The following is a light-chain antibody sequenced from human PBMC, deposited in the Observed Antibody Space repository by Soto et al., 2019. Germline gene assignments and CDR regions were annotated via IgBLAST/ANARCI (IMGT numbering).Light chain of an antibody. V-gene: IGLV1-40*02. Sequence: QYVVTQPPSVAGAAGQRVTISCTGSSSNIGAGYDVHWYQQLPGTAPKLLIYANTNRPSGVPGRFSGSKSGTSASLAITGLQAEDEADYYCQSYDSSLSGYVFGTGTKVTVL. J-gene: IGLJ1*01. CDR2: ANT. CDR1: SSNIGAGYD. CDR3: QSYDSSLSGYV.